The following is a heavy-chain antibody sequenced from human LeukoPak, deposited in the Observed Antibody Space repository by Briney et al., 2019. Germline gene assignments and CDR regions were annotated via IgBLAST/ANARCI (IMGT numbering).Heavy chain of an antibody. D-gene: IGHD3-22*01. Sequence: PGGSLRLSCAASGFTFSDYYMSWIRQAPGKGLEWVSYISSSGSTIYYADSVKGRFTISRDNAKNSLYLQMNSLRAEDTAVYYCAKGVVVVVIRPYYFDYWGQGTLVTVSS. V-gene: IGHV3-11*01. CDR3: AKGVVVVVIRPYYFDY. CDR2: ISSSGSTI. CDR1: GFTFSDYY. J-gene: IGHJ4*02.